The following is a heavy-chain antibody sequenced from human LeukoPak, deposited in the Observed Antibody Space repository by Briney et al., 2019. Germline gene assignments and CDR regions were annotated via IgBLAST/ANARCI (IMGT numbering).Heavy chain of an antibody. CDR2: IIPILGIA. V-gene: IGHV1-69*04. Sequence: ASVKVSCKASGYNFNSYDINWVRQAPGQGLEWMGRIIPILGIANYAQKFQGRVTITADKSTSTAYMELSSLRSEDTAVYYCAPQLHGDWGQGTLVTVSS. CDR1: GYNFNSYD. D-gene: IGHD1-1*01. CDR3: APQLHGD. J-gene: IGHJ4*02.